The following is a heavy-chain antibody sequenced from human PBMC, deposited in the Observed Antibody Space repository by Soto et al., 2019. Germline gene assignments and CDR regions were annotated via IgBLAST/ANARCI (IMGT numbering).Heavy chain of an antibody. V-gene: IGHV1-18*01. CDR2: ISAYNGNT. Sequence: GASVKVSCKASGYTFTSYGISWVRQAPGQGLEWMGWISAYNGNTNYAQKLQGRVTMTTDTSTSTAYMELRSLRSDDTAVYYCAGDDRIAVAGMFGDSRRYYGMDVWGQGTTVTVSS. J-gene: IGHJ6*02. CDR1: GYTFTSYG. D-gene: IGHD6-19*01. CDR3: AGDDRIAVAGMFGDSRRYYGMDV.